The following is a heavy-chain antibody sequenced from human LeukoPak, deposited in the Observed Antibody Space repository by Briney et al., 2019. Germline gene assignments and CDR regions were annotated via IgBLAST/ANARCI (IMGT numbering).Heavy chain of an antibody. J-gene: IGHJ6*03. CDR2: ISGSGGST. Sequence: PGGSLRLSCAASGFTFSTYAMSWVRQAPGKGLEWASAISGSGGSTYYAASVKGRFTISRDNSRDTLYLQMNSLRAEDTAVYYCAKYGSGSREQDYYYYYMDVWGKGTTVTVSS. CDR3: AKYGSGSREQDYYYYYMDV. V-gene: IGHV3-23*01. CDR1: GFTFSTYA. D-gene: IGHD3-10*01.